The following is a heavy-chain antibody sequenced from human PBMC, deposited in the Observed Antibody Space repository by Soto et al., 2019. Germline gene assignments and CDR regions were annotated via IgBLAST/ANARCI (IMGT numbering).Heavy chain of an antibody. CDR1: GGTFSNHV. V-gene: IGHV1-69*12. CDR3: ARGPYEFWSGYSRPDFHSGMDV. D-gene: IGHD3-3*01. Sequence: QVQLVQSGAEVKKPGSSVKVSCKASGGTFSNHVISWVRQAPGQGLELMGGIINIFGTAHYAQKFQGRVTIPADESTSTAHMELSSLRSEDTAVYYCARGPYEFWSGYSRPDFHSGMDVWGQGTTVTVSS. CDR2: IINIFGTA. J-gene: IGHJ6*02.